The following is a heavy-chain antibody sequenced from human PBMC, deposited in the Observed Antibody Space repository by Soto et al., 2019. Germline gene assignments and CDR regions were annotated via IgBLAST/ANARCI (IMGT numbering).Heavy chain of an antibody. CDR1: GYTFTSYG. D-gene: IGHD5-12*01. CDR2: ISAYNGNT. V-gene: IGHV1-18*01. CDR3: ARESGYDSAPLSQDAFDI. J-gene: IGHJ3*02. Sequence: ASVTVSCTASGYTFTSYGISWVRQAHGQGLEWMGWISAYNGNTNYAQKLQGRVTMTTDTSTSTAYMELRSLRSDDTAVYYCARESGYDSAPLSQDAFDIWGQGTMVTVSS.